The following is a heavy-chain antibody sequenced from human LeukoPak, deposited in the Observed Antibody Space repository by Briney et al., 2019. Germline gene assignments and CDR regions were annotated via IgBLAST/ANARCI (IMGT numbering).Heavy chain of an antibody. V-gene: IGHV1-8*01. J-gene: IGHJ4*02. D-gene: IGHD3-16*01. CDR2: MNPNSGNT. CDR1: GYTSTSYD. CDR3: ARGTVAYDYVWGSYKLFDY. Sequence: ASVKVSCKASGYTSTSYDINWVRQATGQGLEWMGWMNPNSGNTGYAQKFQGRVTMTRNTSISTAYMELSSLRSEDTAVYYCARGTVAYDYVWGSYKLFDYWGQGTLVTVSS.